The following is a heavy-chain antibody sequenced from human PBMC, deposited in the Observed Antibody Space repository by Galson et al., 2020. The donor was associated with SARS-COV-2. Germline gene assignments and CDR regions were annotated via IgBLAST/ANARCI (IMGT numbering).Heavy chain of an antibody. CDR1: GFTFSTYG. Sequence: TGGSLRLSCAASGFTFSTYGMNWVRQAPGKGLEYVSAITGNGGSTYYANSVKDRFTISRDNSRNTLYLQMGSLRAEDMAVYYCARAGMATYDYWGQGTLVTVSS. V-gene: IGHV3-64*01. CDR2: ITGNGGST. J-gene: IGHJ4*02. CDR3: ARAGMATYDY.